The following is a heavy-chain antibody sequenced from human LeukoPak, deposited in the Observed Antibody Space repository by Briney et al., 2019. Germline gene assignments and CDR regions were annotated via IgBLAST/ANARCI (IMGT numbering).Heavy chain of an antibody. CDR1: GGSISSNHW. D-gene: IGHD2-21*01. Sequence: SETLSLTCGVSGGSISSNHWWSWVRQPPGQGLEWIGEVSLSGLTNYNPSLSSRVIMALDTSKNHLSLNLTSVTAADTAVYYCSRESGAFSRFVDCGQGTMVTVPS. CDR3: SRESGAFSRFVD. CDR2: VSLSGLT. J-gene: IGHJ4*02. V-gene: IGHV4-4*02.